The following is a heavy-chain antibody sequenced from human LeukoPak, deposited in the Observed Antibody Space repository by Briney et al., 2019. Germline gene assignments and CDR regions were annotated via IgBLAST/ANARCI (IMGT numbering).Heavy chain of an antibody. V-gene: IGHV4-39*07. Sequence: PSETLSLTCTVSGGSISSSSYYWGWIRQPPGKGLEWIGSIYYSGSTYYNPSLKSRVTISVDTSKNQFSLKLSSVTAADTAVYYCARGRSAQTYYDFWSGPSEGPYAFDIWGQGTMVTVSS. CDR2: IYYSGST. J-gene: IGHJ3*02. CDR1: GGSISSSSYY. CDR3: ARGRSAQTYYDFWSGPSEGPYAFDI. D-gene: IGHD3-3*01.